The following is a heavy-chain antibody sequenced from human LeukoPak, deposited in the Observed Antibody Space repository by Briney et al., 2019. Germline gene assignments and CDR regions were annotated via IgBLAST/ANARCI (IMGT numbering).Heavy chain of an antibody. CDR3: ARDDYGVFDAFDV. CDR1: GGSISSHY. D-gene: IGHD3-16*01. Sequence: SETLSLTCTVSGGSISSHYWSWIWQPPGKGLEWIGYIYNSGSTNYNPSLKSRVTISLDTSKNQFSLHLTSVTAADTAVYFCARDDYGVFDAFDVWGQGTVVTVSS. V-gene: IGHV4-59*08. J-gene: IGHJ3*01. CDR2: IYNSGST.